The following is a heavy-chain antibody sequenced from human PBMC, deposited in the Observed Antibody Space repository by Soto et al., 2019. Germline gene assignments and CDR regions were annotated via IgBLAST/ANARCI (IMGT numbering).Heavy chain of an antibody. J-gene: IGHJ4*02. D-gene: IGHD6-6*01. Sequence: GGSLRLSCAASGFTFRSNWMSWVRQAPGRGLEWVANIKPDGSGRYYLDSVRGRFTISRDNAENSLFLQIDSLRVEDTAVYYCARDVGVQELDYWGQGTLVTVSS. CDR1: GFTFRSNW. CDR3: ARDVGVQELDY. V-gene: IGHV3-7*01. CDR2: IKPDGSGR.